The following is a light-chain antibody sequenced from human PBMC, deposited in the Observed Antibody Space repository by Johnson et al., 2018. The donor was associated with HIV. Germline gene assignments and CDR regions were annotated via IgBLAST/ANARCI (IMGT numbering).Light chain of an antibody. CDR3: GTWYSSLSSPYV. J-gene: IGLJ1*01. Sequence: QSVLTQPLSVSAAPGQKVTISCSGSSSNIGNNYVSWYQQLPGTAPKLLIYDNNKRPSGIPDRFSGSKSGTSATLGITGLQTGDEADYYCGTWYSSLSSPYVFGTGTKVTVL. V-gene: IGLV1-51*01. CDR1: SSNIGNNY. CDR2: DNN.